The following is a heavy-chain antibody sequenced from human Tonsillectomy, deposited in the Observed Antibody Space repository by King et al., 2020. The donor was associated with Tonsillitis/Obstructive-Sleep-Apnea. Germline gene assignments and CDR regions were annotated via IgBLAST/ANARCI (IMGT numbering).Heavy chain of an antibody. J-gene: IGHJ6*03. CDR3: ARRGYCSSTSCYHYYYYYMDV. V-gene: IGHV3-33*01. Sequence: VQLVESGGGVVQPGRSLRLSCAASGFTFSSYGMHWVRQAPGKGLEWVAVIWYDGSIKYYADSVKGRFTISRDNSKNTLYLQMNSLRAEDTAVYYCARRGYCSSTSCYHYYYYYMDVWGKGTTVTVSS. CDR1: GFTFSSYG. CDR2: IWYDGSIK. D-gene: IGHD2-2*01.